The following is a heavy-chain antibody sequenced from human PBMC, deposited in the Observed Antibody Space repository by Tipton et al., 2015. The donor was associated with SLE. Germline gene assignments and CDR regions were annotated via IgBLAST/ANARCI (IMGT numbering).Heavy chain of an antibody. CDR3: ARVAGNSGYDLDY. CDR1: GGTFSSYA. V-gene: IGHV1-69*06. D-gene: IGHD5-12*01. CDR2: IIPIFGTA. J-gene: IGHJ4*02. Sequence: QSGPEVKKPGSSVKVSCKASGGTFSSYAISWVRQAPGQGLEWMGGIIPIFGTANYAQKFQGRVTITADKSTSTAYMELRSLRSDDTAVYYCARVAGNSGYDLDYWGQGTLVTVSS.